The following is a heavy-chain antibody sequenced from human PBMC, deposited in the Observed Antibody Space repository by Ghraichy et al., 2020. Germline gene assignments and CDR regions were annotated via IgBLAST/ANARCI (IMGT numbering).Heavy chain of an antibody. CDR1: GFTFSSYA. CDR3: ANPHREDIVVVPAATAFWYFDL. Sequence: GGSLRLSCAASGFTFSSYAMSWVRQAPGKGLEWVSAISGSGGSTYYADSVKGRFTISRDNSKNTLYLQMNSLRAEDTAVYYCANPHREDIVVVPAATAFWYFDLWGRGTLVTVSS. CDR2: ISGSGGST. J-gene: IGHJ2*01. D-gene: IGHD2-2*01. V-gene: IGHV3-23*01.